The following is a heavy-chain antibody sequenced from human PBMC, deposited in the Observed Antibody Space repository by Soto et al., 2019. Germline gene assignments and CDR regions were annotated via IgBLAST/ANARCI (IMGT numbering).Heavy chain of an antibody. J-gene: IGHJ6*02. D-gene: IGHD3-9*01. CDR3: ARHGNDILTGYPNYYYYYGMDV. Sequence: VESLKISCKGSGYSFTSYWIGWVRQMPGKGLEWMGIIYPGDSDTRYSPSFQGQVTISADKSISTAYLQWSSLKASDTAMYYCARHGNDILTGYPNYYYYYGMDVWGQGTTVTVSS. CDR1: GYSFTSYW. V-gene: IGHV5-51*01. CDR2: IYPGDSDT.